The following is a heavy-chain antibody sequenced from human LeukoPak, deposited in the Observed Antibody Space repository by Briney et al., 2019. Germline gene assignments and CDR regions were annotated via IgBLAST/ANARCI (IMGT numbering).Heavy chain of an antibody. D-gene: IGHD2-15*01. CDR2: ITDSGDST. CDR3: AKAPTRYCSGGSCYPLDC. Sequence: GGSLRLSRTASGFTFNNYAMTWVRQSPAKGLEWLPSITDSGDSTYYADSVKGRFTMSRDNSKNTLYLQMNSLRADDSAVYYCAKAPTRYCSGGSCYPLDCWGQGTLVTVSS. J-gene: IGHJ4*02. V-gene: IGHV3-23*01. CDR1: GFTFNNYA.